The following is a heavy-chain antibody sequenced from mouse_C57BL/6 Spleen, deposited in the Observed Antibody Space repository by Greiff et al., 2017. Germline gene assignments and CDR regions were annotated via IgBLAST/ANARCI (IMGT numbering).Heavy chain of an antibody. D-gene: IGHD1-1*01. Sequence: QVQLQQSGAELVKPGASVKMSCKASGYTFTTYPIEWLKQNHGKSLVWIGSFHPYNDDTKYNEKFKGKDTLTVEKSSSTVYLELSRLTSDDSAVYYCARGMYGITTVEALDYWGQGTTLTVSS. J-gene: IGHJ2*01. CDR3: ARGMYGITTVEALDY. V-gene: IGHV1-47*01. CDR1: GYTFTTYP. CDR2: FHPYNDDT.